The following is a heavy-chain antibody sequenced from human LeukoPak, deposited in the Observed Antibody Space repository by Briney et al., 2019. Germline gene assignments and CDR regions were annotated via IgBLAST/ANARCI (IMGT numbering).Heavy chain of an antibody. D-gene: IGHD1-7*01. CDR2: MNPNSGNT. CDR3: ASRLDPYNWNYAFDI. V-gene: IGHV1-8*01. J-gene: IGHJ3*02. Sequence: AASVKVSCKASGYTFTSYDINWVRQATGQGLEWMGWMNPNSGNTGYAQKFQGRVTMTRNTSISTAYMELSSLRSEDTAVYYCASRLDPYNWNYAFDIWGQGTMVTVSS. CDR1: GYTFTSYD.